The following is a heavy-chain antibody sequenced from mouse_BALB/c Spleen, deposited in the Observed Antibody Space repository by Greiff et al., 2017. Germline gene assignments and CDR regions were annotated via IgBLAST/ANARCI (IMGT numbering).Heavy chain of an antibody. J-gene: IGHJ4*01. Sequence: QVQLQQSGPELVRPGESVKISCKGSGYTFTDYAMHWVKQSHAKSLEWIGVISIYYDNTNYNQKFKGKATMTVDKSSSTAYMELARLTSEDSAIYYCARLWSSYYAMDYWGQGTSVTVSS. CDR3: ARLWSSYYAMDY. CDR1: GYTFTDYA. V-gene: IGHV1-67*01. D-gene: IGHD1-1*02. CDR2: ISIYYDNT.